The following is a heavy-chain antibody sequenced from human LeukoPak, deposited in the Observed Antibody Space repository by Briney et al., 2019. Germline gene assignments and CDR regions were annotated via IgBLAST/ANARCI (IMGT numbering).Heavy chain of an antibody. CDR1: GYTFTGYS. CDR2: INPNSGDT. Sequence: ASVKVSCKASGYTFTGYSIYWVRHAPGQGLEWMGGINPNSGDTNFTQKFQGRVTMTRDTSISTAYMELSGLRSDDTAIYYCARGYVWIEMGLGYWGQGTLVTVSS. D-gene: IGHD3/OR15-3a*01. CDR3: ARGYVWIEMGLGY. J-gene: IGHJ4*02. V-gene: IGHV1-2*02.